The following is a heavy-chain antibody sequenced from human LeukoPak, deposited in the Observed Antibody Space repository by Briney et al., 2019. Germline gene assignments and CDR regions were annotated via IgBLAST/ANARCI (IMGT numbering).Heavy chain of an antibody. CDR1: GDSISSSSYY. Sequence: PSETLSLTCTVSGDSISSSSYYWGWIRQPPGKGLEWIGYIYYSGSTNYNPSLKSRVTISVDTSKNQFSLKLSSVTAADTAVYYCARHRAVVPAGRPLRMDVWGQGTTVTVSS. CDR2: IYYSGST. CDR3: ARHRAVVPAGRPLRMDV. V-gene: IGHV4-61*05. D-gene: IGHD2-2*01. J-gene: IGHJ6*02.